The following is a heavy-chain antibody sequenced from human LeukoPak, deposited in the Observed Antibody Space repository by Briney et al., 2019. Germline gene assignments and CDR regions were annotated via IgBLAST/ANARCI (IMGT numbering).Heavy chain of an antibody. CDR2: IKQDGSEK. CDR1: GFTFSSYW. V-gene: IGHV3-7*03. D-gene: IGHD1-26*01. Sequence: GGSLRLSCAASGFTFSSYWMSWVRQAPGKGLEWVANIKQDGSEKYYVDSVKGRFTISRDNAKNSLYLQMNSLRAEDTAVYYCARDGGGSYYSYYYGMDVWGQGTTVTVSS. CDR3: ARDGGGSYYSYYYGMDV. J-gene: IGHJ6*02.